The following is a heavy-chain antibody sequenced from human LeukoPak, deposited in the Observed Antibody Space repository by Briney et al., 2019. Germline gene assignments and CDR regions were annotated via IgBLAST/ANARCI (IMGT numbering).Heavy chain of an antibody. J-gene: IGHJ5*02. Sequence: PGGSLRLSCAASGFTFSSYWMSWVRQAPGKGLEWAANIKQDGSEKYYVDSVKGRFTISRDNAKNSLYLQMNSLRAEDTAVYYCARETVVAATLWFDPWGQGTLVTVSS. CDR1: GFTFSSYW. V-gene: IGHV3-7*01. D-gene: IGHD2-15*01. CDR2: IKQDGSEK. CDR3: ARETVVAATLWFDP.